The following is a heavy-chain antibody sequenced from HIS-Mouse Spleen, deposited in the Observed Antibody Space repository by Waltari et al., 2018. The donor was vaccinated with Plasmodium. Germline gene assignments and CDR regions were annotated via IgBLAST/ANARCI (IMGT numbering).Heavy chain of an antibody. V-gene: IGHV1-2*02. CDR3: ARVYCSGGSCQRGDAFDI. CDR2: INPKSGGT. J-gene: IGHJ3*02. CDR1: GYTFTGYY. D-gene: IGHD2-15*01. Sequence: QVQLVQSGAEVKKPGASVKVSCKASGYTFTGYYMHWVRQAPGKGLEWMGWINPKSGGTNYAQQVQGRGTMTRDTSISTAYMELSRLRSDDTAVYYCARVYCSGGSCQRGDAFDIWGQGTMVTVSS.